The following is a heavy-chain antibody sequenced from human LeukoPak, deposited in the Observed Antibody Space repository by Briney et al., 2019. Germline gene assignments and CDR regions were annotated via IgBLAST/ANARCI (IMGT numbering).Heavy chain of an antibody. J-gene: IGHJ4*02. CDR3: ASLCITGTPCFDY. CDR2: IYHSGST. V-gene: IGHV4-30-2*01. CDR1: GGSISSGGYY. D-gene: IGHD1-20*01. Sequence: KPSETLSLTCTVSGGSISSGGYYWSWIRQPPGKGLEWSGYIYHSGSTYYNPSLKSRVTISVDRSKNQFSLKLSSVTAADTAVYHCASLCITGTPCFDYWGQGTLVTVSS.